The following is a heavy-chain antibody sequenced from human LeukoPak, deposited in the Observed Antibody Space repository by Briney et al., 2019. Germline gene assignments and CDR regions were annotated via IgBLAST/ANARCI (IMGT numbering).Heavy chain of an antibody. V-gene: IGHV1-3*01. CDR1: GYTVTSYA. D-gene: IGHD6-13*01. CDR2: INAGNGNT. J-gene: IGHJ4*02. CDR3: ARVGVSSSFDY. Sequence: ASGKVSCKASGYTVTSYAMHWVRQARGQRLEWMGWINAGNGNTKYSQKFQGRVTVTRDTSASTAYMELSSLRSEDTAVYYCARVGVSSSFDYWGQGTLVTVSS.